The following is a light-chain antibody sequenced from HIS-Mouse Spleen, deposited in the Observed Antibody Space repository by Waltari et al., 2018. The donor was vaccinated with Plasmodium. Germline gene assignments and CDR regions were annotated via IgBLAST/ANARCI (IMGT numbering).Light chain of an antibody. J-gene: IGKJ1*01. Sequence: DIQMTQSPSSLSASVGDRVNITCRASQVISNYLAWYQQKPGKVPKLLIYGASTLQSGGPSRFSGSGSGTDFTLTISSLQPEDVATYYCQKYNSAPWTFGQGTKVEIK. CDR3: QKYNSAPWT. CDR2: GAS. CDR1: QVISNY. V-gene: IGKV1-27*01.